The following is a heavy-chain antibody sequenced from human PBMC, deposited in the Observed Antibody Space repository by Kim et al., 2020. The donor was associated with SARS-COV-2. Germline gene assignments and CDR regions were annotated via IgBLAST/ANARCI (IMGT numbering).Heavy chain of an antibody. Sequence: GGSLRLSCVASGFTFSTYWMHWVRQSPGKGLVWVSHINTGGSDTTYADSVKGRFTISRDNAKNTLYLQINSLRVEDTAVYFCARARYLDYWGQGTLVTVS. V-gene: IGHV3-74*01. CDR2: INTGGSDT. J-gene: IGHJ4*02. CDR1: GFTFSTYW. CDR3: ARARYLDY.